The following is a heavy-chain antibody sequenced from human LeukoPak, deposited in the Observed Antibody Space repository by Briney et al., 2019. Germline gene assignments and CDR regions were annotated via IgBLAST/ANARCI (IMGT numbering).Heavy chain of an antibody. D-gene: IGHD3-10*01. CDR3: AKDFYYGSGSPYYFEK. CDR1: GFAFSRYG. V-gene: IGHV3-30*02. J-gene: IGHJ4*02. Sequence: GGSLRLSCAASGFAFSRYGMHWVRQAPGKGLEWVAFIRFDGSNKYLADSVKGRFTISRDNSKNTLFLQMNSLRVEDTAVYYCAKDFYYGSGSPYYFEKWGQGTLVTVSS. CDR2: IRFDGSNK.